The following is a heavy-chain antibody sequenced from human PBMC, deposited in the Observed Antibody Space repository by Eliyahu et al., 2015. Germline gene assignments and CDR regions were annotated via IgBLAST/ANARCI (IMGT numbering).Heavy chain of an antibody. D-gene: IGHD6-19*01. CDR2: ISSSSSYI. CDR1: GFXFSSYS. CDR3: ARDGQWLGAFGMDV. Sequence: EVQLVESGGGLVKPGGSLRLSXAXSGFXFSSYSMNWVRQAPGKGLEWVSSISSSSSYIYYADSVKGRFTISRDNAENSLYLQMNSLRAEDTAVYYCARDGQWLGAFGMDVWGQGTTVTVSS. J-gene: IGHJ6*02. V-gene: IGHV3-21*01.